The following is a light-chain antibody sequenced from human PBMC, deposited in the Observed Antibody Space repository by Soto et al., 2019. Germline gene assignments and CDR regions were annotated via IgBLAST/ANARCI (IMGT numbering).Light chain of an antibody. Sequence: EIVLTQSPATLSLSPGERATLSCRASQSVSTYLAWYQQKPGQAPRLLIYDASNWATGVPARFSGSGSGTDFTLTISSLAPEDFAVYYCQQRRNWPITFGQGTRLEIK. J-gene: IGKJ5*01. CDR3: QQRRNWPIT. CDR2: DAS. V-gene: IGKV3-11*01. CDR1: QSVSTY.